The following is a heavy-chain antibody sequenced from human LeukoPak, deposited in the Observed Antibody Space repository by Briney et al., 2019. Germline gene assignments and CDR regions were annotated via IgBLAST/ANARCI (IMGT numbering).Heavy chain of an antibody. V-gene: IGHV3-64*02. CDR2: INYKGGTT. D-gene: IGHD1-14*01. Sequence: GGSLRLSCAPSGFTFTIYGIHWVRQSPGRGLEYVSAINYKGGTTYYADSVKGRFTISRDNSKNTLYLQMASLRDEDMGVYYCARVGPETAFDYWGQGTLVTVSS. CDR3: ARVGPETAFDY. J-gene: IGHJ4*02. CDR1: GFTFTIYG.